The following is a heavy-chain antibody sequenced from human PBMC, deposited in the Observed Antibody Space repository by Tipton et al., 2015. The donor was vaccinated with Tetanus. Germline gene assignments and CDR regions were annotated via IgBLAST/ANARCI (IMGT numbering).Heavy chain of an antibody. Sequence: SLRLSCAASGFTFSSYAMSWVRQAPGKGLEWVSAISGSGGSTYYADSVKGRFTISRDNSKNTLYLQMNSLRAEDTAVYYCAKIISTVTIGPPYGMDVWGQGTTVTVSS. CDR3: AKIISTVTIGPPYGMDV. D-gene: IGHD4-17*01. CDR1: GFTFSSYA. V-gene: IGHV3-23*01. J-gene: IGHJ6*02. CDR2: ISGSGGST.